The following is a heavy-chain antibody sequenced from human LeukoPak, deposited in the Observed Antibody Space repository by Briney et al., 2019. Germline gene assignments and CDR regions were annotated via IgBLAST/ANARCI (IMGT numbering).Heavy chain of an antibody. CDR1: GGSISSGSYY. J-gene: IGHJ5*02. CDR2: IYTSGST. D-gene: IGHD3-22*01. Sequence: SETLSLTCTVSGGSISSGSYYWSWIRQPAGKGLEWIGRIYTSGSTNYNPSLKSRVTISVDTSKKQFSLKLSSMTAADTAVYYCAREKIAYYDNSGRGWFDPWGQGTLVTVSS. V-gene: IGHV4-61*02. CDR3: AREKIAYYDNSGRGWFDP.